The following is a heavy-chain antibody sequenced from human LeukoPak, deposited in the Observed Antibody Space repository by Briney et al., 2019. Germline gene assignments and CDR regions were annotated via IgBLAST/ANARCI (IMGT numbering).Heavy chain of an antibody. CDR1: GFIFSGHV. V-gene: IGHV3-30-3*01. J-gene: IGHJ4*02. D-gene: IGHD3-3*01. CDR3: ARGFNDFWSGSQLEY. CDR2: ISYDGSNK. Sequence: PGGSLRLSCAASGFIFSGHVMHWVRQAPGKGLEWVSLISYDGSNKDYADSVKGRFTISRDNSKNTLYLQMNGLRAEDTAIYYCARGFNDFWSGSQLEYWGQGTLVTVSS.